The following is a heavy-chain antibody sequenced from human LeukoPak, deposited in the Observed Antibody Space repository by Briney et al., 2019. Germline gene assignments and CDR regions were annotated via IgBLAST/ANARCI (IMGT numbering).Heavy chain of an antibody. CDR1: GFTFSSYG. Sequence: PGRSLRLSCAASGFTFSSYGMHWVRQAPGKGLEWVAVIWYDGSNKYYADSVKGRFTISRDNSKNTLYLRMNSLRAEDTAVYYCARGTREGAFDIWGQGTMVTVSS. CDR2: IWYDGSNK. V-gene: IGHV3-33*01. CDR3: ARGTREGAFDI. D-gene: IGHD2-2*01. J-gene: IGHJ3*02.